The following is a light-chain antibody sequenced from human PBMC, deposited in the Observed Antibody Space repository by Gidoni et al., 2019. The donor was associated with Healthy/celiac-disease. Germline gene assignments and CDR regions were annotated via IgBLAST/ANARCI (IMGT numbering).Light chain of an antibody. CDR1: SSDVGSYNL. J-gene: IGLJ3*02. V-gene: IGLV2-23*01. Sequence: QSALTQPAPVSGSPGQSITISCTGTSSDVGSYNLVSWYQQHPGKAPKLMIYEGSKRPSGVANRFSGSKSGNTASLTISGLQAEDEADYCCCSYAGSSTWVFGGGTKLTVL. CDR2: EGS. CDR3: CSYAGSSTWV.